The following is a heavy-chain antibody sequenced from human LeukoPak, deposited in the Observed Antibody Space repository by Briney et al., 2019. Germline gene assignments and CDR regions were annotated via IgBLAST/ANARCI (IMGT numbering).Heavy chain of an antibody. D-gene: IGHD3-9*01. J-gene: IGHJ4*02. Sequence: PSETLSLTCTVSGYSISSGYYWGWIRPPPGKGLEWIGSIYHSGSTYYNPSLKSRVTISVDTSKNQFSLKLSSVTAADTAVYYCARGYDILTGFRLDYWGQGTLVTVSS. CDR1: GYSISSGYY. V-gene: IGHV4-38-2*02. CDR2: IYHSGST. CDR3: ARGYDILTGFRLDY.